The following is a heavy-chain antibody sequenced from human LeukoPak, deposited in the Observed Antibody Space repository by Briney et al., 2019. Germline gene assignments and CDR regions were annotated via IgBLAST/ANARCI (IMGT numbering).Heavy chain of an antibody. D-gene: IGHD3-22*01. CDR1: GGSISSSSGNC. CDR3: ARGGVPTYYYDSSGYYYYFDY. CDR2: IYHSGST. J-gene: IGHJ4*02. V-gene: IGHV4-4*02. Sequence: SETLSLTCAVSGGSISSSSGNCWTWVRQPPGKGLGWIGEIYHSGSTNYNPSLKSRVTMLLDKSKNQFSLKLSSVTAADTAVYYCARGGVPTYYYDSSGYYYYFDYWGQGTLVTVSS.